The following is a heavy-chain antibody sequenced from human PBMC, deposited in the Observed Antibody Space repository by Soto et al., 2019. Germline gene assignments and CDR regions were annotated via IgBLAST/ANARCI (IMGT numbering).Heavy chain of an antibody. J-gene: IGHJ4*02. CDR3: ARERTYYYDSSGFYLDY. Sequence: GGSLRLSCAASGSTFSSYWMSWVRQAPGKGLEWVANIKQDGSEKYYVDSVKGRFTISRDNAKNSLYLQMNSLRAEDTAVYYCARERTYYYDSSGFYLDYWGQGTLVTVSS. CDR2: IKQDGSEK. D-gene: IGHD3-22*01. V-gene: IGHV3-7*05. CDR1: GSTFSSYW.